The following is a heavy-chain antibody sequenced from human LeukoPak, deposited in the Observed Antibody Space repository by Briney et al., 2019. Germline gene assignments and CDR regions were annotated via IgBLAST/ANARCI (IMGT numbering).Heavy chain of an antibody. Sequence: GESLKISCKGSGYSFTSYWIGWVRQMPGKGLEWMGIIYPGDSDTRYSPSFQGQVTISADKSISTAYLQWSSLKASDTAMYYCARPPSSYYDQSPTHDAFDIWGQGTMVTVSS. V-gene: IGHV5-51*01. CDR3: ARPPSSYYDQSPTHDAFDI. D-gene: IGHD3-3*01. CDR2: IYPGDSDT. CDR1: GYSFTSYW. J-gene: IGHJ3*02.